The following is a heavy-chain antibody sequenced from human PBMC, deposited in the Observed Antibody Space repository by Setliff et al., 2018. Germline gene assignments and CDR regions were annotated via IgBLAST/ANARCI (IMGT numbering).Heavy chain of an antibody. CDR2: FNPEDDEI. Sequence: RASVKVSCKDSGYTFSTYGISWVRQAPGKGLEWMGSFNPEDDEIIYAQKFLGRVTMTEDTSTDTAYMELSSLRSEDTAVYYCATKDYDTSGYYRPFGFWGQGTLVTVSS. CDR3: ATKDYDTSGYYRPFGF. J-gene: IGHJ4*01. V-gene: IGHV1-24*01. D-gene: IGHD3-22*01. CDR1: GYTFSTYG.